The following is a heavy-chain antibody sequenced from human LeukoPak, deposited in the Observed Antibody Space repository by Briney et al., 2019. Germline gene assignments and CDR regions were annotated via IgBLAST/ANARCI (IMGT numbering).Heavy chain of an antibody. CDR2: ISSSGSSI. V-gene: IGHV3-48*03. J-gene: IGHJ4*02. D-gene: IGHD4-17*01. Sequence: GGSLRLSCAASGFTFSSFEMNWVRQTPGKGLEWVSYISSSGSSIYYADSVKGRFTISRDNPKNSLYLQMNSLRAADTAVYYCARGRVTGDYVRDFDYWGQGTLVTVSS. CDR3: ARGRVTGDYVRDFDY. CDR1: GFTFSSFE.